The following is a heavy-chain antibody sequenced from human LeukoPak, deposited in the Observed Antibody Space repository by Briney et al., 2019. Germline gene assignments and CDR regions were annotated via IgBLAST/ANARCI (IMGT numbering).Heavy chain of an antibody. CDR2: IYYSGST. CDR3: ASSYSSGWYYFDY. Sequence: SQTLSLTCTVSGGSISSGDYYWSWIRQPPGKGLGWIGYIYYSGSTYYNPSLKSRVTISVDTSKNQFSLKLSSVTAADTAVYYCASSYSSGWYYFDYWGQGTLVTVSS. V-gene: IGHV4-30-4*08. CDR1: GGSISSGDYY. J-gene: IGHJ4*02. D-gene: IGHD6-19*01.